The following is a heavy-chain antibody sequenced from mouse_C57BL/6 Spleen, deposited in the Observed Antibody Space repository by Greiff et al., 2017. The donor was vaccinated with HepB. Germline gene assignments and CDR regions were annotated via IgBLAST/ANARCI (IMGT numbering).Heavy chain of an antibody. CDR3: AREGTAQATYCYAMDY. Sequence: VQLQQSGAELVKPGASVKLSCKASGYTFTSYWMHWVKQRPGQGLEWIGMIHPNSGSTNYNEKFKSKATLTVDKSSSTAYMQRSSLTSEDSAVYYCAREGTAQATYCYAMDYWGQGASVTVSS. D-gene: IGHD3-2*02. CDR1: GYTFTSYW. CDR2: IHPNSGST. J-gene: IGHJ4*01. V-gene: IGHV1-64*01.